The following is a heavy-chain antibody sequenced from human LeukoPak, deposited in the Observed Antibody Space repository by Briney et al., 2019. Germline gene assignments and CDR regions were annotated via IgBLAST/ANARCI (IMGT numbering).Heavy chain of an antibody. CDR3: ARVYSTVTYYYYYYMDV. V-gene: IGHV4-4*02. D-gene: IGHD4-17*01. CDR2: IHHSGST. Sequence: SETLSLTCALSGGSISSSKWRSWVRQPPGKGLEWIGEIHHSGSTNYNPSLKSRVTISVDKSKNQFSLKLSSVTAADTAVYYCARVYSTVTYYYYYYMDVWGKGTTVTVSS. CDR1: GGSISSSKW. J-gene: IGHJ6*03.